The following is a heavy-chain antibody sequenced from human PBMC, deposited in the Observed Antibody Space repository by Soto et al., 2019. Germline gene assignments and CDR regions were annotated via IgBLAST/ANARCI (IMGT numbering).Heavy chain of an antibody. J-gene: IGHJ4*02. CDR1: GYTFTSYY. D-gene: IGHD3-10*01. CDR2: INPSGGST. V-gene: IGHV1-46*01. Sequence: GASVKVSCKASGYTFTSYYMHWVRQAPGQGLEWMGIINPSGGSTSYAQKFQGRVTMTRDTSTSTVYMELSSLRSEDTAVYYCARDHKADYYGSGSYYPSYYFEYWGQGTLVTVSS. CDR3: ARDHKADYYGSGSYYPSYYFEY.